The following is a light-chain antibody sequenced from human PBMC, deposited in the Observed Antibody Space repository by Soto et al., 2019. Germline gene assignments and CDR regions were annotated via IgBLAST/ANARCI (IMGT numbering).Light chain of an antibody. V-gene: IGKV1-5*03. CDR1: QSISSW. CDR2: KAS. CDR3: QQYNSYPLT. J-gene: IGKJ4*01. Sequence: DIQMTQSPSTLSASVGDRVTITCRASQSISSWLAWYQQKPGKAPNLLIYKASSLESGVSSRFSGSGSGTKFTLTISSLQADDFATYYCQQYNSYPLTFGGGTKVEIK.